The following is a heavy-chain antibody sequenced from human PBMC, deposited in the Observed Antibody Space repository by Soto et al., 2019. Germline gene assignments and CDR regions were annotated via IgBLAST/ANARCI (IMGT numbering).Heavy chain of an antibody. CDR1: GFTFSSYD. V-gene: IGHV3-13*01. Sequence: GGSLRLSCAASGFTFSSYDMHWVRQATGKGLEWVSGIGSTGDTNYPGSLKGRFTISRENAKYSLNVHMNSMRAGDTAVYFCARESYGDYAFDIWGQGTMVTVSS. CDR3: ARESYGDYAFDI. J-gene: IGHJ3*02. D-gene: IGHD4-17*01. CDR2: IGSTGDT.